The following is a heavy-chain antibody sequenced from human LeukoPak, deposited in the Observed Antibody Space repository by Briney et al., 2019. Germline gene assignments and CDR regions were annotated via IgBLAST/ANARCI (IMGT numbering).Heavy chain of an antibody. D-gene: IGHD1-26*01. CDR1: GYTFTNYG. J-gene: IGHJ3*02. CDR2: ISAYNGNT. Sequence: ASVKVSCKASGYTFTNYGISWVRQAPGQGLEWMGWISAYNGNTNYAQKLQGRVTMTTDTSTSTAYMELSSLRSEDTAVYYCARTVYSGSYPDAFDIWGQGTMVTVSS. CDR3: ARTVYSGSYPDAFDI. V-gene: IGHV1-18*01.